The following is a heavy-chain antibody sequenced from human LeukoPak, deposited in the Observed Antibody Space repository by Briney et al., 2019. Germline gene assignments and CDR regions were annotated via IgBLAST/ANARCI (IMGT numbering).Heavy chain of an antibody. CDR3: ARRSVDYYYYMDV. V-gene: IGHV3-7*01. CDR1: GFTFSSYW. J-gene: IGHJ6*03. CDR2: IKQDGSEK. Sequence: PGGSLRLSCAASGFTFSSYWMSWVRQAPGKGLEWVANIKQDGSEKYYVDSVKGRFTISRDKAENSLYLQMNSLRAEDTAVYYCARRSVDYYYYMDVWGKGTTVTISS. D-gene: IGHD1-26*01.